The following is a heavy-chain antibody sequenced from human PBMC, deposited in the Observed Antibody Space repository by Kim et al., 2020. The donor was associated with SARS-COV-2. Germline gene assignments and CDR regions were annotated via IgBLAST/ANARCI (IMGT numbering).Heavy chain of an antibody. V-gene: IGHV3-43*01. D-gene: IGHD6-13*01. CDR2: T. CDR3: AKGASSWHFQH. Sequence: TYYADSVKGRFTISRDNSKNSLYLQMNSLRTEDTALYYCAKGASSWHFQHWGQGTLVTVSS. J-gene: IGHJ1*01.